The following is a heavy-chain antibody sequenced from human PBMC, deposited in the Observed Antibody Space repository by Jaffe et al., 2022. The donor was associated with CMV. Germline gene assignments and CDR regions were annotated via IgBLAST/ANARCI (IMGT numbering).Heavy chain of an antibody. CDR2: IYYSGST. J-gene: IGHJ3*02. Sequence: QLQLQESGPGLVKPSETLSLTCTVSGGSISSSSYYWGWIRQPPGKGLEWIGSIYYSGSTYYNPSLKSRVTISVDTSKNQFSLKLSSVTAADTAVYYCARHLPTYYYDSSGYYHDAFDIWGQGTMVTVSS. CDR3: ARHLPTYYYDSSGYYHDAFDI. CDR1: GGSISSSSYY. V-gene: IGHV4-39*01. D-gene: IGHD3-22*01.